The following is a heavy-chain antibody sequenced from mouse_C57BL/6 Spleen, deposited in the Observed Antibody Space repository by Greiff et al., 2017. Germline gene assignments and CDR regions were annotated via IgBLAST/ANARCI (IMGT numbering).Heavy chain of an antibody. V-gene: IGHV1-72*01. Sequence: QVQLQQPGAELVKPGASVKLSCKASGYTFTSYWMHWVKQRPGRGLEWIGRIDPNSGGTKYNEKFKSKATLTVDKPSSTAYMQLSSLTSEDSAVYYCASVWGYDYDGYAMDDWGQGTSVTVSS. J-gene: IGHJ4*01. CDR1: GYTFTSYW. CDR2: IDPNSGGT. CDR3: ASVWGYDYDGYAMDD. D-gene: IGHD2-4*01.